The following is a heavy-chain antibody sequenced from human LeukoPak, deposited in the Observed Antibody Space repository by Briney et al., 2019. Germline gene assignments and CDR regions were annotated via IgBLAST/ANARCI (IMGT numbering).Heavy chain of an antibody. D-gene: IGHD5-18*01. CDR3: ARDIDTGYSYGTRQFDY. V-gene: IGHV3-30*04. J-gene: IGHJ4*02. CDR2: ISFDGSNK. CDR1: GFTFSTYA. Sequence: GRSLRLSCAASGFTFSTYAMHWVRQAPGKGLEWVAVISFDGSNKYYPDSVRGRFTISRDNSKKTLDLQMNSLRAEDTAVYYCARDIDTGYSYGTRQFDYWGQGTLVTVSS.